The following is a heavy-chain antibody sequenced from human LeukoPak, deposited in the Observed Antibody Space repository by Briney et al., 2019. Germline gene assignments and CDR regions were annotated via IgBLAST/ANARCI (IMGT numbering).Heavy chain of an antibody. V-gene: IGHV1-69*13. CDR1: GGTFSSYA. J-gene: IGHJ5*02. CDR2: IIPIFGTA. Sequence: ASVKVSCKASGGTFSSYAISWVRQAPGQGLEWMGGIIPIFGTANYAQKFQGRVTITADESTSTAYMELSSLRSEDTAVYYCARDRGVVVAADWFDPWGQGTLVTVSS. D-gene: IGHD2-15*01. CDR3: ARDRGVVVAADWFDP.